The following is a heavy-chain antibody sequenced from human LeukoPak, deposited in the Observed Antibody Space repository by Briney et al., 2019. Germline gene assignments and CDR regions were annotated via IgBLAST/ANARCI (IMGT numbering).Heavy chain of an antibody. V-gene: IGHV3-30*04. D-gene: IGHD3-3*01. CDR1: GFTFSSYA. J-gene: IGHJ4*02. CDR3: AKISRVTIFGGHFDY. Sequence: GGSLRLSCAASGFTFSSYAMHWVRQAPGKGLEWVAAISYDGSNKYYADSVKGRFTISRDNSKNTLYLQMNSLRAEDTAVYYCAKISRVTIFGGHFDYWGQGTLVTVSS. CDR2: ISYDGSNK.